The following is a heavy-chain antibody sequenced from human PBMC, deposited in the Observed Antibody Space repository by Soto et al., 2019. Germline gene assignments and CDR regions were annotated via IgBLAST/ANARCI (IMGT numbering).Heavy chain of an antibody. CDR1: GYTFTSYG. D-gene: IGHD1-26*01. V-gene: IGHV1-18*01. CDR3: ARAKYLLGWELPF. Sequence: QVQLVQSGAEVKKPGASVKVSCKASGYTFTSYGISWVRQAPGQGLEWMGWISAYNGNTNYAQKLQGRVTMSTDTYTSTAYVELRRLRPNDTAVSYCARAKYLLGWELPFWGQGTLVTVSS. CDR2: ISAYNGNT. J-gene: IGHJ4*02.